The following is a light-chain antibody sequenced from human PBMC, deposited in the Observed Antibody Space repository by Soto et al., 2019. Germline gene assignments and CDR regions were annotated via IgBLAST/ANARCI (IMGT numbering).Light chain of an antibody. CDR2: SNS. J-gene: IGLJ3*02. Sequence: QSVLTQPPSASGPPGQRVTISCSGSSSNIGTYTVNWYQQLPGTAPRLLIYSNSQRPSGVPDRFSGSKSGTSASLVISGLRSDDEADYSCAAWDDSLKGPVFGGGTQLTVL. CDR3: AAWDDSLKGPV. V-gene: IGLV1-44*01. CDR1: SSNIGTYT.